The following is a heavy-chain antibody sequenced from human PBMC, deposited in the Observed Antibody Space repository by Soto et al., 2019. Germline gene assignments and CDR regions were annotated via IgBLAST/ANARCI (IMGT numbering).Heavy chain of an antibody. V-gene: IGHV1-8*01. D-gene: IGHD3-22*01. CDR2: MNPNSGNT. J-gene: IGHJ4*02. Sequence: QVQLVQSGAEVKKPGASVKVSCKASGYTFTSYDINWVRQATGQGLEWMGWMNPNSGNTGYAQKFPGRVTMPRNTSISTADLELSSLRSEDTAVYYCARGTYDYDSSGYSNYDYWGQVTLVTVSS. CDR1: GYTFTSYD. CDR3: ARGTYDYDSSGYSNYDY.